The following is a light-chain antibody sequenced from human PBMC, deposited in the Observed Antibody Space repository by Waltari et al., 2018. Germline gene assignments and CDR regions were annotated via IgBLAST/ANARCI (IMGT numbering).Light chain of an antibody. J-gene: IGLJ2*01. CDR1: SSDVGGYNS. CDR2: VVR. Sequence: QSALTQPASVSGSPVQSITISCPGTSSDVGGYNSVSWDQQHPGKAPKLMIYVVRNRPSGVSNRFAGSKSGNTASLTISGLQAEDEADYYCSSYTSSSTVFGGGTTLTVL. V-gene: IGLV2-14*01. CDR3: SSYTSSSTV.